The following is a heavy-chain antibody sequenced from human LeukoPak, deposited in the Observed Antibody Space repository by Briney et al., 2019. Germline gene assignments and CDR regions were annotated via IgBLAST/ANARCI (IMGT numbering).Heavy chain of an antibody. Sequence: ASVKVSYKASGYTFTSYYMHWVRQAPGQGLEWMGIINPSGGSTSYAQKFQGRVTMTRDTSTSTVYMELSSLRSEDTAVYYCASSYCSSTSCYALPYWGQGTLVTVSS. J-gene: IGHJ4*02. CDR1: GYTFTSYY. CDR3: ASSYCSSTSCYALPY. CDR2: INPSGGST. D-gene: IGHD2-2*01. V-gene: IGHV1-46*01.